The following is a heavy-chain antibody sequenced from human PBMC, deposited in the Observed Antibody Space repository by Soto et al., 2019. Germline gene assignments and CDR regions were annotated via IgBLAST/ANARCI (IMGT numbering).Heavy chain of an antibody. CDR3: ATGFMVRGSVGMDV. D-gene: IGHD3-10*01. Sequence: GASVKVSCKVSGYTLTELSMHWVRQAPGKGLEWMGGFDPEDGETIYAQKFQGRVTMTEDTSTDTAYMELSSLRSEDTAVYYCATGFMVRGSVGMDVWGQGTTVTVSS. CDR2: FDPEDGET. J-gene: IGHJ6*02. CDR1: GYTLTELS. V-gene: IGHV1-24*01.